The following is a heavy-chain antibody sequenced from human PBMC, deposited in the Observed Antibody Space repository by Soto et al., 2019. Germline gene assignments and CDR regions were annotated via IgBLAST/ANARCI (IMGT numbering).Heavy chain of an antibody. V-gene: IGHV4-4*02. Sequence: SETLSLTCAVSGGSFTSNNWWTWVRQPPGQGLVWIGKLYRTGSTNYKPSLTSRFTISLDKSENQFSLKVTSLTAADTAVYYCASRDPGTSVDYWGQGTLVTVSS. CDR2: LYRTGST. D-gene: IGHD1-7*01. CDR3: ASRDPGTSVDY. CDR1: GGSFTSNNW. J-gene: IGHJ4*02.